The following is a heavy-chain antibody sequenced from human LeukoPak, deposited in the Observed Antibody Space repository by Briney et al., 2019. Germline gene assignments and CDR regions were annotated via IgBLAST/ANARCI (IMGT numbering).Heavy chain of an antibody. V-gene: IGHV4-59*08. CDR1: GGSISSYY. D-gene: IGHD5-18*01. Sequence: PSETLSLTCTVSGGSISSYYWSWIRQPPGKGLEWIGYIHYSGSTNYNPSLKSRVTISVDTSKNQFSLKLSSVTAADTAVYYCATCCGYSYANDYWGQGTLVTVSS. CDR2: IHYSGST. J-gene: IGHJ4*02. CDR3: ATCCGYSYANDY.